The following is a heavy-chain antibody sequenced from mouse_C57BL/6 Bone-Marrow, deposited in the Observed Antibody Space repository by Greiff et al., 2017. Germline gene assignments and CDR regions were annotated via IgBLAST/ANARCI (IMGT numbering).Heavy chain of an antibody. CDR1: GYAFTNYL. V-gene: IGHV1-54*01. Sequence: QVQLQQSGAELVRPGTSVKVSCKASGYAFTNYLIEWVKQRPGQGLEWIGVINPGSGGPNYNEKFKGKATLTADKSSSNAYMQLSSLTSEDSAVYFCATSRWLRGYFDVWGTGTTVTGSS. J-gene: IGHJ1*03. D-gene: IGHD2-2*01. CDR2: INPGSGGP. CDR3: ATSRWLRGYFDV.